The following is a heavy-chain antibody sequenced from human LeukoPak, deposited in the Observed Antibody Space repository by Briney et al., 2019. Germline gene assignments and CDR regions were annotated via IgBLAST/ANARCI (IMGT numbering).Heavy chain of an antibody. CDR1: GFTFSSYW. D-gene: IGHD2-2*03. J-gene: IGHJ1*01. V-gene: IGHV3-74*01. CDR3: ASTPGYCSVTTCFEYFQY. Sequence: PGGSLRLSCAASGFTFSSYWMHWVRQAPGKGLVWVSRISGDGSSTTYADSVKGRFTISRDNAKNTLYLQVNSLRAEDTAVYYCASTPGYCSVTTCFEYFQYWGQGTLATVSS. CDR2: ISGDGSST.